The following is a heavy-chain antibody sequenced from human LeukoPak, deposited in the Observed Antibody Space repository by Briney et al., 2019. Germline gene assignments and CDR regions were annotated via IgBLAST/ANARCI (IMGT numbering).Heavy chain of an antibody. J-gene: IGHJ4*02. CDR3: ARDQDNLLFGLDY. V-gene: IGHV1-2*02. CDR2: IHPNSGDK. Sequence: GASVKLSCNASGYTFTGYYMHWVRHPPAQGLEWMGWIHPNSGDKNYAQKFQGRVTITSDTSSNTAYKAVRRQMYDHKAVYLCARDQDNLLFGLDYCGEGTLVSVSS. CDR1: GYTFTGYY. D-gene: IGHD3-10*01.